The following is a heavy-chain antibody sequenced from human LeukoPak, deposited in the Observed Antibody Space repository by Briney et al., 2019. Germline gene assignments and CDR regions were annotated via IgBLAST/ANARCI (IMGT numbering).Heavy chain of an antibody. V-gene: IGHV3-66*01. J-gene: IGHJ4*02. CDR2: IYSGGST. CDR3: ARKDNNGYYYDSSGYYY. CDR1: GFTFSNYA. Sequence: GGSLRVSCAASGFTFSNYAMSWVRQAPGKGLEWVSVIYSGGSTYYADSVKGRFTISRDNSKNTLYLQMNSLRAEDTAVYYCARKDNNGYYYDSSGYYYWGRGTLVTVSS. D-gene: IGHD3-22*01.